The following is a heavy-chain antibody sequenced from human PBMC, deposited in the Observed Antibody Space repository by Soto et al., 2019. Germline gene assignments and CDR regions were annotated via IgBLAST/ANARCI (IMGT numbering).Heavy chain of an antibody. D-gene: IGHD6-19*01. V-gene: IGHV3-23*01. CDR2: ISSSGVST. Sequence: PGGSLRLSCAASGFTFSNYVMSWVRQAPGKGLEWVSSISSSGVSTYYADSVKGRVTINQDTSASTAYMELSSLTSEDTAVYYCAREKWGSGSRWLDPWGQGTLVTVSS. CDR3: AREKWGSGSRWLDP. J-gene: IGHJ5*02. CDR1: GFTFSNYV.